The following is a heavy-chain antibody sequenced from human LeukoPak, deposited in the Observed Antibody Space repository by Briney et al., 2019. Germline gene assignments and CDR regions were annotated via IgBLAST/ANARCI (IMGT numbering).Heavy chain of an antibody. J-gene: IGHJ5*02. Sequence: ASVKVSCKASGYTFTSYYMHWVRQAPGQGREWMGIINPSGGSTSYAQKFQGRVTMTRDTSTSTVYMELSSLRSEDTAVYYCARVPTSGGWWNWSDPWGQGTLVTVSS. CDR3: ARVPTSGGWWNWSDP. D-gene: IGHD2-15*01. CDR2: INPSGGST. CDR1: GYTFTSYY. V-gene: IGHV1-46*01.